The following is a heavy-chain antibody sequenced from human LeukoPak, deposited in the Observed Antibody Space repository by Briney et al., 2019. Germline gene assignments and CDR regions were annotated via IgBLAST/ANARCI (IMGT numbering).Heavy chain of an antibody. J-gene: IGHJ4*02. V-gene: IGHV3-21*01. CDR2: ISSSSSYI. CDR3: GRGPSTYSSSWFIDY. Sequence: GGSLRLSCAASGFTFSSYSMNWVRQAPGKGLEWVSSISSSSSYIYYADSVKGRFTISRDNAKNSLYLQMNSLRAEDTAVYYCGRGPSTYSSSWFIDYWGQGTLVSVSS. CDR1: GFTFSSYS. D-gene: IGHD6-13*01.